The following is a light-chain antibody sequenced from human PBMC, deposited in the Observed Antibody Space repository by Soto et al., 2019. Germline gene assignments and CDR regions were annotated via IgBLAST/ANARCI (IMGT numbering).Light chain of an antibody. CDR3: QQYGSSIT. CDR2: GAS. V-gene: IGKV3-20*01. J-gene: IGKJ5*01. CDR1: LSVSSSY. Sequence: EIVLTQSPGTLSLSPGERATLSCRASLSVSSSYLAWYQQKPGQAPRLLIYGASSRATGIPDRFSGSGSGTDFTLTISRLEPEDFAVYYCQQYGSSITFGQGTRLEIK.